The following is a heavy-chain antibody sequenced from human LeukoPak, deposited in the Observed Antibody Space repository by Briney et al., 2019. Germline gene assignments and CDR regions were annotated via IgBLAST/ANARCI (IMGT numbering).Heavy chain of an antibody. Sequence: SETLSLTCTVSGGSISSYYWSWIRQPPGKGLEWIGYIYYSGSTNYNPSLKSRVTISVDTSKNQFSLKLSSVTAADTAVYYCARVEHGSGSYGERWSWFDPWGQGTLVTVSS. J-gene: IGHJ5*02. CDR3: ARVEHGSGSYGERWSWFDP. CDR1: GGSISSYY. CDR2: IYYSGST. D-gene: IGHD3-10*01. V-gene: IGHV4-59*01.